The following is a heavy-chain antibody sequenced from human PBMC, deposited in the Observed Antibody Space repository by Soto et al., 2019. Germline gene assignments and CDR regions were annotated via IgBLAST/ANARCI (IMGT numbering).Heavy chain of an antibody. CDR1: GFTFNYYW. CDR2: LQTDGSHP. V-gene: IGHV3-74*01. Sequence: EVQLVESGGGLVQPGGSLRLSCVASGFTFNYYWMHWVRQAPGEGLMWVSRLQTDGSHPDYADSVKGRFTISRDNAKNTLYLHMNALSAADAAVYCCARGGDPEYWGQGNLVTVSS. CDR3: ARGGDPEY. J-gene: IGHJ4*02. D-gene: IGHD3-16*01.